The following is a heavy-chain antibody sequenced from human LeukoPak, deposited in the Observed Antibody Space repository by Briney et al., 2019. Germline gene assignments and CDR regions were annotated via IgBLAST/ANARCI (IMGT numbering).Heavy chain of an antibody. D-gene: IGHD2/OR15-2a*01. J-gene: IGHJ6*02. CDR2: ISYGSTYI. CDR1: GFTFSSYC. V-gene: IGHV3-21*01. CDR3: AISKGIGNYGMDV. Sequence: AGGSLRLSCAASGFTFSSYCMNWVRQTPGEGLEWVSSISYGSTYIYYADSVEGRFTVSRDDAKNSLYLQMNRLRVEDTAVYYCAISKGIGNYGMDVWGQGTTVTVSS.